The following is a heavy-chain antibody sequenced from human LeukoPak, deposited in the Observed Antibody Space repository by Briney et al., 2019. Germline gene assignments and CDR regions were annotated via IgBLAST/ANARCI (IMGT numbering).Heavy chain of an antibody. CDR3: ARDWGMVGSTWLFDY. J-gene: IGHJ4*02. V-gene: IGHV3-21*01. D-gene: IGHD3-16*01. Sequence: GGSLRLSCAASGFTFSSYSMNWVRQAPGKGLEWVSSISSSSSYIYYADSVKGRFTISRDNAKNSLYLQMNSLRAEDTAVYCARDWGMVGSTWLFDYWGQGTLVTVSS. CDR1: GFTFSSYS. CDR2: ISSSSSYI.